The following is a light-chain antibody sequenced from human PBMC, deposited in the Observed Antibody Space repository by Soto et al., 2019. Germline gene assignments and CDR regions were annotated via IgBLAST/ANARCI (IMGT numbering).Light chain of an antibody. J-gene: IGKJ5*01. V-gene: IGKV3D-20*02. Sequence: EIVLTQSPGTLSLSPGERATLSCRASQSVSSSYLAWYQQKPGQAPRLLIYDASERASGIPARFSGSESGTDFTLTISSLEPEDFAVYYCQQRSNWPLTFGQGTRLEI. CDR3: QQRSNWPLT. CDR2: DAS. CDR1: QSVSSSY.